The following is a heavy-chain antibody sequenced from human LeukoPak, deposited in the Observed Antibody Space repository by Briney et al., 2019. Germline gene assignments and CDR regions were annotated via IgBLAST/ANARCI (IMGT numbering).Heavy chain of an antibody. CDR1: GFTFTDYY. V-gene: IGHV3-11*04. D-gene: IGHD2-2*01. CDR2: ISSSGSTK. J-gene: IGHJ4*02. Sequence: GGSLRLSCAASGFTFTDYYMSWIRQAPGKGLDWVSYISSSGSTKNYAGSVKGRFTISRDNAKNSLYLQMNSRRAEDTAVYYCARVDCSSTSCYEFDYWGQGTLVIVSS. CDR3: ARVDCSSTSCYEFDY.